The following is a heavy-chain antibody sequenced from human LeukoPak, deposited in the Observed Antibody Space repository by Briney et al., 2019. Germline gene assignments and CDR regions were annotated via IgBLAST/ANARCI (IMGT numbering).Heavy chain of an antibody. CDR2: IYHSGST. D-gene: IGHD5-12*01. CDR3: ARGIYGRAFRD. J-gene: IGHJ4*02. CDR1: GYSISSGYY. Sequence: SETLSLTCTVSGYSISSGYYWGWIRQPPGKGLEWIGSIYHSGSTYYNPSHKSRVTISVDTSKNQFSLKLSSVTAADTAVYYCARGIYGRAFRDWGQGTLVTVSS. V-gene: IGHV4-38-2*02.